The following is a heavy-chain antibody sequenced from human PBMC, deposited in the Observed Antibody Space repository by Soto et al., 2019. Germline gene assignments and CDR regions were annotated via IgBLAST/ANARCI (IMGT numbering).Heavy chain of an antibody. D-gene: IGHD3-10*01. V-gene: IGHV4-59*08. CDR3: ASMGYHYGSGSYPLDY. CDR2: MYNSGRT. CDR1: GGSISNYY. J-gene: IGHJ4*02. Sequence: QVQLQESGPGLVKPSETLSLTCTVSGGSISNYYWTWIRHPPGKGLEWIGFMYNSGRTHYNPSLKSRVTISLDTSKNQFSLNLRSVTAADTAVYYCASMGYHYGSGSYPLDYWGQGTLVAVSS.